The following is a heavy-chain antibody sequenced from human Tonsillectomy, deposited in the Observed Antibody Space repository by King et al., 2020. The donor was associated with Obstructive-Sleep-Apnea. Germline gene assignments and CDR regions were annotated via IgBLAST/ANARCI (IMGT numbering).Heavy chain of an antibody. CDR2: INPNSGGT. CDR1: GYTFSAYY. CDR3: ARVPRGGANIVGTATFDF. V-gene: IGHV1-2*02. D-gene: IGHD5-12*01. J-gene: IGHJ4*02. Sequence: QLVQSGAEVKKPGASVKVSCKASGYTFSAYYMHWVRQAPGQGLEWMGWINPNSGGTNYAQKFQGRVTMTRDTSISTAYMELTRLRSDDTAVYYYARVPRGGANIVGTATFDFWGQGTLVTVSS.